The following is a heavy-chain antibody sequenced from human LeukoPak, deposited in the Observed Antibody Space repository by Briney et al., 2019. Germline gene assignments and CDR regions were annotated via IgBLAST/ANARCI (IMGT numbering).Heavy chain of an antibody. Sequence: SVKVSCKASGGTFSSCAISWVRQAPGQGLEWMGRIIPIFGTANYAQKFQGRVTITTDESASTAYMELSSLRSEDTAVYYCARDPSSGWSKGDDAFDIWGQGTMVTVSS. V-gene: IGHV1-69*05. D-gene: IGHD6-19*01. CDR2: IIPIFGTA. CDR1: GGTFSSCA. CDR3: ARDPSSGWSKGDDAFDI. J-gene: IGHJ3*02.